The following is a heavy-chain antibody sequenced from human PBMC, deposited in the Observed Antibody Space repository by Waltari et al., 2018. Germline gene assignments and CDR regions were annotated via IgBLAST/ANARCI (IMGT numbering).Heavy chain of an antibody. CDR1: GFTFSSYA. V-gene: IGHV3-23*03. Sequence: VQLVQSGAEVKKPGGSLRLSCAASGFTFSSYAMSWVRQAPGKGLEWVSVIYSGGSTYYADSVKGRFTISRDNSKNTLYLQMNSLRAEDTAVYYCAKDAGNGPLGLYYWGQGTLVIVSS. J-gene: IGHJ4*02. CDR3: AKDAGNGPLGLYY. CDR2: IYSGGST. D-gene: IGHD1-1*01.